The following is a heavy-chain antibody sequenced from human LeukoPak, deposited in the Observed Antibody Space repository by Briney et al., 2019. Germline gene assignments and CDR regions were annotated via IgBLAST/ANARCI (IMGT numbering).Heavy chain of an antibody. D-gene: IGHD3-10*01. Sequence: GGSLRLSGAASGFTFSSYSMNWVRQAPGKGLEWVSSISSSSSSYIYYADSVKGRFTISRDNAKNSLYLQMNSLRAEDTAVYYCARDGEVLWFGGYYYMDVWGKGTTVTVSS. J-gene: IGHJ6*03. CDR2: ISSSSSSYI. CDR1: GFTFSSYS. CDR3: ARDGEVLWFGGYYYMDV. V-gene: IGHV3-21*01.